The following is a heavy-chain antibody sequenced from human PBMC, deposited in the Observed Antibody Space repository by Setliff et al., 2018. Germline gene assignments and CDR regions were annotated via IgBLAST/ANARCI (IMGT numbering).Heavy chain of an antibody. CDR3: ARTTGYRLEGDFDY. CDR2: ISSSSSYI. CDR1: GFTFSSYS. J-gene: IGHJ4*02. Sequence: PGGSLRLSCAASGFTFSSYSMNWVRQAPGKGLEWVSSISSSSSYIYYADSVKGRFTISRDNAKNSLYLQMNSLRAEDTAIYYCARTTGYRLEGDFDYWGQGTLVTVSS. V-gene: IGHV3-21*04. D-gene: IGHD3-16*01.